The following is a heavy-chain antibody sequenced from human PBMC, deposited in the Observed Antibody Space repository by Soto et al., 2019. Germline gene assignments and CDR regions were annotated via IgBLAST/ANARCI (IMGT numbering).Heavy chain of an antibody. D-gene: IGHD6-13*01. J-gene: IGHJ4*02. CDR2: IYYSGST. Sequence: SETLSLTCTVSGGSISSSSYYWGWIRQPPGKGLEWIGSIYYSGSTYYNPSLKSRVTISVDTSKNQFSLRLTSVTASDTAVYYCARPDSSSWAAPFGSWGQGTLVTVSS. CDR1: GGSISSSSYY. V-gene: IGHV4-39*01. CDR3: ARPDSSSWAAPFGS.